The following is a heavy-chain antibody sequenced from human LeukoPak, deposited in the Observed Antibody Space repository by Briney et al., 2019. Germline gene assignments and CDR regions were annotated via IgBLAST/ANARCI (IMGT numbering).Heavy chain of an antibody. CDR3: ARGHNSGSYYDFYYYYYMDV. CDR2: MNPNSGNT. CDR1: GYTFTSYD. V-gene: IGHV1-8*03. Sequence: ASVKVSCKASGYTFTSYDINWVRQATGQGLEWMGWMNPNSGNTGYAQKLQGRVTITRNTSISTAYMELSSLRSEDTAVYYCARGHNSGSYYDFYYYYYMDVWGKGTTVTVSS. D-gene: IGHD1-26*01. J-gene: IGHJ6*03.